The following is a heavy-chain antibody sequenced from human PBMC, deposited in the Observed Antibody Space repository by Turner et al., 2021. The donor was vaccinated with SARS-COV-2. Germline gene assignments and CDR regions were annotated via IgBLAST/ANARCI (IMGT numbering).Heavy chain of an antibody. D-gene: IGHD3-22*01. CDR1: GGSISSSSYY. Sequence: QLQLQESGPGLVKASETLSLTCTVSGGSISSSSYYWGWIRQPPGKGLEWIGSIFYTGSTYYNPSLKSRVTISVDTSKNQFSLKLSSVTAADTAVYYCARLKYYYDSSGTDDAFDIWGQGTMVTVSS. CDR3: ARLKYYYDSSGTDDAFDI. CDR2: IFYTGST. V-gene: IGHV4-39*01. J-gene: IGHJ3*02.